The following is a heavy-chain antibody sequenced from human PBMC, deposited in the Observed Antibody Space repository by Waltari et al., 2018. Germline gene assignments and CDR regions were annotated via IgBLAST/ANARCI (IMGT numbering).Heavy chain of an antibody. CDR1: GGTFSSYA. D-gene: IGHD5-18*01. Sequence: QVQLVQSGAEVKKPGSSVKVPCKASGGTFSSYAISWVRQAPGQGLEWMGRIIPILNIANYAQKFQGRVTITADKSTSTAYMELSSLRSEDTAVYYCAREGYDYGYNYWGQGTLVTVSS. CDR3: AREGYDYGYNY. J-gene: IGHJ4*02. V-gene: IGHV1-69*09. CDR2: IIPILNIA.